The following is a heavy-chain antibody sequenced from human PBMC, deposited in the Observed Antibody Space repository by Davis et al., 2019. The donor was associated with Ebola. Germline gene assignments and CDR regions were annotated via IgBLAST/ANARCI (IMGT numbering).Heavy chain of an antibody. J-gene: IGHJ6*02. CDR1: GFTFSGSA. CDR2: IRSKANSYAT. V-gene: IGHV3-73*01. CDR3: TSPIAAATQQGYYYGMDV. D-gene: IGHD6-13*01. Sequence: GESLKISCAASGFTFSGSAMHWVRQASGKGLEWVGRIRSKANSYATAYAASVKGRFTISRDDSKNTAYLQMNSLKTEDTAVYYCTSPIAAATQQGYYYGMDVWGQGTTVTVSS.